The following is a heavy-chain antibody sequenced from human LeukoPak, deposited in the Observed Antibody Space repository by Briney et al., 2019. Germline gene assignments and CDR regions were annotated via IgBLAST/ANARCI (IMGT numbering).Heavy chain of an antibody. Sequence: SETLSLTCTVSGGSISSSSYYWGWIRQPPGKGLEWIGSIYYSGSTYYNPSLKSRVTISVDTSKNQFSLKLSSVTAADTAVYYCARHNNLDDPAFDIWGQGTMVTVSS. CDR1: GGSISSSSYY. V-gene: IGHV4-39*01. CDR3: ARHNNLDDPAFDI. D-gene: IGHD3/OR15-3a*01. CDR2: IYYSGST. J-gene: IGHJ3*02.